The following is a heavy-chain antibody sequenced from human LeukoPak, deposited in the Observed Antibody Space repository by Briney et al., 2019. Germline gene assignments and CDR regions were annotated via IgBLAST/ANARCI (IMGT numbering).Heavy chain of an antibody. Sequence: SETLSLTCTVSGGSLNGYYWGWIRQPPGKGLECIGYIHSSEGTAHNAPRKSRLTISLDTSKEQFSLTLSSATAADTAIDYCPRHVYGEGMVVWGKGTTVTVSS. V-gene: IGHV4-59*08. J-gene: IGHJ6*04. CDR1: GGSLNGYY. D-gene: IGHD4-17*01. CDR3: PRHVYGEGMVV. CDR2: IHSSEGT.